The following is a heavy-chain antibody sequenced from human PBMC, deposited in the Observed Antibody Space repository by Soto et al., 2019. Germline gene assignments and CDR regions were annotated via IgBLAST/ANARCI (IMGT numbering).Heavy chain of an antibody. CDR2: ISAYNGNT. CDR3: ARESDFWSGYYHN. CDR1: GYTFISYG. V-gene: IGHV1-18*03. D-gene: IGHD3-3*01. J-gene: IGHJ4*02. Sequence: ASVKVSCKDSGYTFISYGIRWVRQAPGQGLEWMGWISAYNGNTNYAQKLQGRVTMTTDTSTTTAYMELRSLRSDDLAVFYCARESDFWSGYYHNWGQGTLVTVSS.